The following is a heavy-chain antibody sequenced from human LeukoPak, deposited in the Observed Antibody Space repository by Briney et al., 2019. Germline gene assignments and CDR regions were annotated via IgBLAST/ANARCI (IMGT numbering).Heavy chain of an antibody. CDR3: ARDLPPGYCSGGSCYSYYYGMDV. D-gene: IGHD2-15*01. CDR2: ISSSSSYT. V-gene: IGHV3-11*06. J-gene: IGHJ6*04. Sequence: GGSLRLSCAASGFTFSDYYMSWIRQAPGKGLEWVSYISSSSSYTNYADSVKGRFTISRDNAKNSLYLQTNSLRAEDTAVYYCARDLPPGYCSGGSCYSYYYGMDVWGKGTTVTVSS. CDR1: GFTFSDYY.